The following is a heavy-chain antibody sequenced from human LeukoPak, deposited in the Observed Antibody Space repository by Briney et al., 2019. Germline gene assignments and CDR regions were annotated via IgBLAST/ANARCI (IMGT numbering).Heavy chain of an antibody. CDR2: ISSSSSYI. J-gene: IGHJ5*02. V-gene: IGHV3-21*01. CDR1: GFTFSSYS. Sequence: GGSLRLSCAASGFTFSSYSMNWVRQAPGKGLEWVSSISSSSSYIYYADSVKGRFTISRENPKHSLYLHMHPLRDEHTPVCYCARDSGALGFGELSRWFDPWGQGTLVTVSS. CDR3: ARDSGALGFGELSRWFDP. D-gene: IGHD3-10*01.